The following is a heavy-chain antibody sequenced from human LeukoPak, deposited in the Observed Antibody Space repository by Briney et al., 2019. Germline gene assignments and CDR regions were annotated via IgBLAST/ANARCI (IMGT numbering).Heavy chain of an antibody. Sequence: PGGSLRLSCAASGFTFSSYAMSWVRQAPGKGLEWVSAISGSGGSTYYADSVKGRFTISRDNSKNTLYLQMNSLRAEDTAVYYCAKDRREMATTYDAFDIWGQGTMVTVSS. CDR1: GFTFSSYA. D-gene: IGHD5-24*01. CDR2: ISGSGGST. J-gene: IGHJ3*02. V-gene: IGHV3-23*01. CDR3: AKDRREMATTYDAFDI.